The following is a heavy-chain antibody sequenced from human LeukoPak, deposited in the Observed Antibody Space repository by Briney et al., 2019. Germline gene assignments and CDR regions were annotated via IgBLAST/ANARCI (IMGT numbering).Heavy chain of an antibody. CDR1: GFTFINYE. CDR3: VSLVTGILGIDY. D-gene: IGHD2-21*02. CDR2: ISSSGSTI. J-gene: IGHJ4*02. Sequence: GGSLRLSCEASGFTFINYEMNWVRQAPGKGLEWLSYISSSGSTIHYADSVKGRFTISRDNAKNSLYLQMNSLRAEDTAVYFCVSLVTGILGIDYWGQGTLVTVSS. V-gene: IGHV3-48*03.